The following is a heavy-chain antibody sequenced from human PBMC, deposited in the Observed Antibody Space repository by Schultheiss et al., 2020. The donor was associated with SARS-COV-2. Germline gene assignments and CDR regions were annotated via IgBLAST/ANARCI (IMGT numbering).Heavy chain of an antibody. J-gene: IGHJ4*02. CDR2: IWYDGSNK. CDR1: GFTFSSYG. Sequence: GGSLRLSCAASGFTFSSYGMHWVRQAPGKGLEWVAVIWYDGSNKYYADSVKGRFTISRDNSKNTLYLQMNSLRAEDTAVYYCAKGESLGELSISLDYWGQGTLVTVSS. D-gene: IGHD3-16*02. V-gene: IGHV3-33*06. CDR3: AKGESLGELSISLDY.